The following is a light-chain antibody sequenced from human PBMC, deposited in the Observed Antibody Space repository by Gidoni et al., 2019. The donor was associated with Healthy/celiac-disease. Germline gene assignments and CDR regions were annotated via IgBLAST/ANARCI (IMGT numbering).Light chain of an antibody. CDR2: AAS. CDR1: QSISSY. V-gene: IGKV1-39*01. CDR3: QQSYSTSSIT. Sequence: DIQMTQSPSSLSASVGDRVTITCRASQSISSYLNWYQQKPGKAPKLLIYAASSLQSGVPSRFSGSGSGTDFTLTISSLQPKDFATYYCQQSYSTSSITFGQGTRLEIK. J-gene: IGKJ5*01.